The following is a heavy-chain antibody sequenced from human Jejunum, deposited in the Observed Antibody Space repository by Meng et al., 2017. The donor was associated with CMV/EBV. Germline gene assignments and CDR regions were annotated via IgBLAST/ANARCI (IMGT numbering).Heavy chain of an antibody. D-gene: IGHD6-25*01. CDR1: GYTFSGYY. CDR2: INPNSGGT. Sequence: KASGYTFSGYYLHWVRQAPGQGLEWMGWINPNSGGTTYAQKFQGSVTMTRDTSITTAYMELSRLRSDDTAIYYCARRGAVGGSFDYWGQGTLVTVSS. CDR3: ARRGAVGGSFDY. J-gene: IGHJ4*02. V-gene: IGHV1-2*02.